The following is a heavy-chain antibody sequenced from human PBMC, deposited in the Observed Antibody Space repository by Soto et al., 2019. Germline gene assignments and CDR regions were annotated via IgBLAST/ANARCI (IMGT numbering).Heavy chain of an antibody. CDR3: ARGDATKIIVSTYYGLDV. D-gene: IGHD3-22*01. CDR1: GGSFSNYG. Sequence: QVQVVQSGAAVKKPGSSVKVSCKASGGSFSNYGISWVRQAPGQGLEWMGGIIPVFGTPHYAQKFQDRVTITADESTSTVYMEVSSLTSEGTAVYYCARGDATKIIVSTYYGLDVWGQGTAVTVSS. J-gene: IGHJ6*02. V-gene: IGHV1-69*12. CDR2: IIPVFGTP.